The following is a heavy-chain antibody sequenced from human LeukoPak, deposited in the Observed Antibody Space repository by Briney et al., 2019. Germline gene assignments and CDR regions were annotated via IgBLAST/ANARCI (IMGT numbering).Heavy chain of an antibody. CDR1: RFTFSNFA. Sequence: GGSLRLSCAASRFTFSNFAMSWVRQAPGKGLEWVAAISYDASNKQHVDSVKGRFTNSRDNSKNTLYLQMNSLRAEDTAVYFCAKKASGGSGSAPDYWGQGTLVTVSS. V-gene: IGHV3-30*18. J-gene: IGHJ4*02. CDR2: ISYDASNK. CDR3: AKKASGGSGSAPDY. D-gene: IGHD3-10*01.